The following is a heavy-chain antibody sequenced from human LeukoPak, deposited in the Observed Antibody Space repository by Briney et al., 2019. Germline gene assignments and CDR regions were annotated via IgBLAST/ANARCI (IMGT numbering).Heavy chain of an antibody. CDR2: ISSSSFKI. D-gene: IGHD6-13*01. Sequence: GGSLRLSCAASEFTFDRYAMNWVRQAPGKGLEWVSYISSSSFKIVYADSVKGRFTISRDNSKNSLYLQMDSLRVEDTAVYYCVRDPSYGSSWYYYMDVWGKGTTVTVSS. V-gene: IGHV3-48*04. J-gene: IGHJ6*03. CDR1: EFTFDRYA. CDR3: VRDPSYGSSWYYYMDV.